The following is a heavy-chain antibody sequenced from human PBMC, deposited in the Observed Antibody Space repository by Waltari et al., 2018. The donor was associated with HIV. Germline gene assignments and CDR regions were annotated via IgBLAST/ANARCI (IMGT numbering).Heavy chain of an antibody. CDR3: ARDRGGKYYYGPDY. Sequence: QVQLVESGGGVVQPGRSMSLSCAAFGFTFSSSGIHWVRQAPGKGREWVAFIWYDGSNKYYADSVKGRLTSARDNSKNTLYLQMNSLRAEDTAVYYCARDRGGKYYYGPDYWGQGTLVTVSS. V-gene: IGHV3-33*01. D-gene: IGHD3-10*01. CDR1: GFTFSSSG. CDR2: IWYDGSNK. J-gene: IGHJ4*02.